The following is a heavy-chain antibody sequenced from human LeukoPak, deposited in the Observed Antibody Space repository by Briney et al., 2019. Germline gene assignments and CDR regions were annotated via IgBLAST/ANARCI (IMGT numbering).Heavy chain of an antibody. CDR1: QYTFTGYF. V-gene: IGHV1-2*06. CDR3: ARDALYGRLLTLFWFDP. J-gene: IGHJ5*02. Sequence: ASVKVSCKASQYTFTGYFIHWVRQAPGQGLEWMGRINPNTGDTYYAQKFQGRVTLTRDTSVSTAYMELTSLISDDTAVYYCARDALYGRLLTLFWFDPWGQGTLVTVSS. D-gene: IGHD1-26*01. CDR2: INPNTGDT.